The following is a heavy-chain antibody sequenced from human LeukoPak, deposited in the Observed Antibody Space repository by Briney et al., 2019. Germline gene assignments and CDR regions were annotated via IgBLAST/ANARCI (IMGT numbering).Heavy chain of an antibody. Sequence: GGSLRLSCVASGFTFSIYAMHWVRQAPGKGLEWVAVISYDGSNKYYADSVKGRFTISRDNSKNTLYLQMNSLRPEDTAVYYCARDGPPYGDMRNWFDPWGQGTLVTVSS. D-gene: IGHD4-17*01. CDR2: ISYDGSNK. CDR1: GFTFSIYA. V-gene: IGHV3-30-3*01. CDR3: ARDGPPYGDMRNWFDP. J-gene: IGHJ5*02.